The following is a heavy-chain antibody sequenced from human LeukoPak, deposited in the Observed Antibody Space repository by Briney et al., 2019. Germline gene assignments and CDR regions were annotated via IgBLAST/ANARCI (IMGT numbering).Heavy chain of an antibody. Sequence: GGSLRLXCAASGFSFDSYGMHWVRQAPGKALEWVAFIRYDGSNKYYADSVTGRFSISRDNSKNTLYLQMNSLRVEDTAVYYCAKNAHGEFDPWGQGTLVTVSS. J-gene: IGHJ5*02. CDR2: IRYDGSNK. V-gene: IGHV3-30*02. CDR3: AKNAHGEFDP. D-gene: IGHD2-21*01. CDR1: GFSFDSYG.